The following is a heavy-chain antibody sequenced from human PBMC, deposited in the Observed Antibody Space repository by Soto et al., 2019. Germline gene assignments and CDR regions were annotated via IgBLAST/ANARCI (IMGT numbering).Heavy chain of an antibody. Sequence: QVQLVQSGAEVKKPGSSVKVSCKVSGGPFSSYTLSWVRQAPGQGPEWMGEIIPLFGTTNYVQGFQGRLTIAADVSTNSAYMELSSLRSDDSALYYCVRDSIAASGFDTWGQGTLLTVS. CDR3: VRDSIAASGFDT. CDR2: IIPLFGTT. CDR1: GGPFSSYT. J-gene: IGHJ4*02. D-gene: IGHD6-13*01. V-gene: IGHV1-69*12.